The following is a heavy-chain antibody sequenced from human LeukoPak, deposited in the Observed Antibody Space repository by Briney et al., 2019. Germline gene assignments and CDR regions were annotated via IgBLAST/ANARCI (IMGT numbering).Heavy chain of an antibody. CDR2: INPNSGGT. V-gene: IGHV1-2*02. Sequence: ASVKVSCKASGYTFTGYYMHWVRQAPGQGLEWMGWINPNSGGTNYAQKFQGRVTMTRDTSISTAYMELSRLRSDDTAVYYCARPTSSTNYEFDPWGQGTLVTVSS. J-gene: IGHJ5*02. CDR1: GYTFTGYY. CDR3: ARPTSSTNYEFDP. D-gene: IGHD2-2*01.